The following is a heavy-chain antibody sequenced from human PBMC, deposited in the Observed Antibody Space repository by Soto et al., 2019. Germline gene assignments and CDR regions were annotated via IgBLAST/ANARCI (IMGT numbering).Heavy chain of an antibody. J-gene: IGHJ6*02. V-gene: IGHV3-74*01. CDR2: TKSDGSGT. D-gene: IGHD3-16*01. CDR1: GFTFSNYW. CDR3: ERWAFDYLPGGLDV. Sequence: DVQLVESGGGLLQPGGSLTLSCTASGFTFSNYWMRWVRQAPGKGLVWVSRTKSDGSGTSYTDSVKGRFTISRDNAYKSMNLELLHLRAVETDVYYCERWAFDYLPGGLDVWGQGTTVIVSS.